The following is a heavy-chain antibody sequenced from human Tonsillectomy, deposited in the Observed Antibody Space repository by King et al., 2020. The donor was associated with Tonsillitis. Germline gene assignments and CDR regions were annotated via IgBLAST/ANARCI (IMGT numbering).Heavy chain of an antibody. CDR3: AKVYDSSGYFYFYAFDI. CDR1: GFTFGSYA. CDR2: ISGSGGST. D-gene: IGHD3-22*01. J-gene: IGHJ3*02. Sequence: QLVQSGGGLVQPGGSLRLSCAASGFTFGSYAMTWVRQAPGKGLEWVSVISGSGGSTYYADSVKGRFTISRHNSKNTLYLQMNSLRAEDTAVYYCAKVYDSSGYFYFYAFDIWGQGTMVTVSS. V-gene: IGHV3-23*04.